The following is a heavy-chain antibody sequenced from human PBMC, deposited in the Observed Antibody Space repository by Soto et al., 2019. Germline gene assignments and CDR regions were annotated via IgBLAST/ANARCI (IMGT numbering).Heavy chain of an antibody. D-gene: IGHD3-10*01. CDR2: ISSNGGST. CDR1: GFTFSSYA. V-gene: IGHV3-64*01. CDR3: ARAFGYAFDI. Sequence: GGSLRLSCAASGFTFSSYAMHWVRQAPGKGLEYVSGISSNGGSTDYANSVKGRFTISRDNSKNTLYLQMGSLRAEDMAVYYCARAFGYAFDIWGQGTMVT. J-gene: IGHJ3*02.